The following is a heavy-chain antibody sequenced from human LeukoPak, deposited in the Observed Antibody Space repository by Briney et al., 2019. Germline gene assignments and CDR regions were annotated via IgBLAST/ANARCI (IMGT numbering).Heavy chain of an antibody. CDR3: AKDRWFDAFDI. CDR2: ISYDGSNK. CDR1: GFTFSSYG. Sequence: GGSLRLSCAASGFTFSSYGMHWVRQAPGKGLEWVAVISYDGSNKYYADSVKGRFTISRDNSKNTLYLQVNSLRAEDTAVYYCAKDRWFDAFDIWGQGTMVTVSS. J-gene: IGHJ3*02. V-gene: IGHV3-30*18. D-gene: IGHD4-23*01.